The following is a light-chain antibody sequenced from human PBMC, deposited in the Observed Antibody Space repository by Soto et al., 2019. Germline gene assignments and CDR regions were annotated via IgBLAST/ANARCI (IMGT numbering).Light chain of an antibody. CDR2: GAS. V-gene: IGKV1-6*01. Sequence: AIQMTQSPSSLSASVGDRVTITCRASQDISDDVGWYQQTPGKAPKLLISGASRLQSGVPSRFSGSGSGAAFTLTITSLRHEDSATYYCQQNHNYPRTFGHGTKVDI. CDR3: QQNHNYPRT. CDR1: QDISDD. J-gene: IGKJ1*01.